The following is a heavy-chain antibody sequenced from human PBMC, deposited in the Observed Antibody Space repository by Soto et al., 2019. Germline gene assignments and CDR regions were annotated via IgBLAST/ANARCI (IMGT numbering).Heavy chain of an antibody. D-gene: IGHD1-26*01. V-gene: IGHV1-24*01. Sequence: ASVKVSCKVSGYTLTELSMHWVRQAPGKGLEWMGGFDPEDGETIYAQKFQDRVTMTEDTSTDTAYMELSSLRSEDTAVYYCATAYRQWEQFQLDYWGQGTLVTVSS. CDR1: GYTLTELS. J-gene: IGHJ4*02. CDR2: FDPEDGET. CDR3: ATAYRQWEQFQLDY.